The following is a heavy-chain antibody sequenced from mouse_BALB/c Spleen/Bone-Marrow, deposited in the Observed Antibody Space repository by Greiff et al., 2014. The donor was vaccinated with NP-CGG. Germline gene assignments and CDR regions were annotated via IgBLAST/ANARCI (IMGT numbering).Heavy chain of an antibody. J-gene: IGHJ1*01. CDR3: TRGDYDWYFDV. CDR2: IDSSDSYT. Sequence: QVQLQQSGAELVKPGASVKMSCKASGYTFTSYWMHWVKQRPGQGLEWIGVIDSSDSYTSYNQKFKGKATLTVDTSSSTAYMQLSSLTSEDSAVYYCTRGDYDWYFDVWGAGTTVTVSS. D-gene: IGHD2-4*01. V-gene: IGHV1S127*01. CDR1: GYTFTSYW.